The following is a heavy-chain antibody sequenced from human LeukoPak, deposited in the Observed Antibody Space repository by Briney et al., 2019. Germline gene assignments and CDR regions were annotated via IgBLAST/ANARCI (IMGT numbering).Heavy chain of an antibody. J-gene: IGHJ4*02. CDR3: TRHLDGIAAYDY. V-gene: IGHV3-73*01. D-gene: IGHD6-13*01. CDR1: GFTFSSYG. CDR2: IGSKAFNYAT. Sequence: GGSLRLSCAASGFTFSSYGIHWVRQAPGKGLEWIGRIGSKAFNYATVYAASVEGRFTISRDDSKRTAFLQMHSLKTEDTAVYYCTRHLDGIAAYDYWGQGSLVTVAS.